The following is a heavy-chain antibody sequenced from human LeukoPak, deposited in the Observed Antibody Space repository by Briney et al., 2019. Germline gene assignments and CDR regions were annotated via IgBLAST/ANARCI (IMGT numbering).Heavy chain of an antibody. J-gene: IGHJ3*02. V-gene: IGHV4-39*01. D-gene: IGHD1-1*01. CDR3: ARGTAPRSQNDAFDI. CDR2: IYYGGTT. Sequence: SETLSLTCTVSGGSISSSSYYWGWIRQPPGEGLEWIGSIYYGGTTYYNPSLRSRVTISVDTSRSQFSLELSSVTAADTAVYYCARGTAPRSQNDAFDIWGQGTMVTVSS. CDR1: GGSISSSSYY.